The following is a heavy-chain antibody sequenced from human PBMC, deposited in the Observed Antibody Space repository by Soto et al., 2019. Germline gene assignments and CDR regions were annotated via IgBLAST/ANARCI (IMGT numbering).Heavy chain of an antibody. Sequence: QVQLVQSGAEVRKPGASVKVSCEASGYTFTAYGISWVRQAPGQGLEWMGWISTYNGYTKYAQKIQDRVTMTIDTSTSTAYMELRSLKSDDTAVYYCAGAGIVVLPSAVSAFYYGMDVWGQGTTVTVSS. D-gene: IGHD2-2*01. V-gene: IGHV1-18*04. CDR2: ISTYNGYT. J-gene: IGHJ6*02. CDR1: GYTFTAYG. CDR3: AGAGIVVLPSAVSAFYYGMDV.